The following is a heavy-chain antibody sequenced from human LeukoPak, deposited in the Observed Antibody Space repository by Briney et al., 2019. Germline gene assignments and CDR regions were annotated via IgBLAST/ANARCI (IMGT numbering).Heavy chain of an antibody. V-gene: IGHV4-59*01. J-gene: IGHJ5*02. D-gene: IGHD3-3*01. CDR1: GGSISSYF. Sequence: PSETLSLTCTVSGGSISSYFWSWIRQPPGKGLEWIGYIYYSGSTNYNPSLKSRVTISVDTSKNQFSLKLSSVTAADTAVYYCARGSRYDFWSGATNWFDPWGQGILVIVSS. CDR2: IYYSGST. CDR3: ARGSRYDFWSGATNWFDP.